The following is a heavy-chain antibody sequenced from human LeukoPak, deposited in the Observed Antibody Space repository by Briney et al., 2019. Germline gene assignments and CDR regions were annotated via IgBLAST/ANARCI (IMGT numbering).Heavy chain of an antibody. J-gene: IGHJ4*02. CDR2: IGSSGDYT. Sequence: GGSLRLSCAASGFRFSGYSLGWVRQAPGKGLEWVSSIGSSGDYTYYGDSVKGRFTISRDNSKNTLYLQMNSLRAEDTAVYYCARDPGKGFDYWGQGTLVTVSS. CDR3: ARDPGKGFDY. CDR1: GFRFSGYS. V-gene: IGHV3-23*01.